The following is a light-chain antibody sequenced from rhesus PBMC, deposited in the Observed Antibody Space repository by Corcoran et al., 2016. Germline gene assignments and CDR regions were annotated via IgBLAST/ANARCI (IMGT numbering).Light chain of an antibody. CDR3: QQRNSYPLT. CDR2: DAT. V-gene: IGKV1-38*01. CDR1: QGISSH. J-gene: IGKJ4*01. Sequence: DIQLTQSPSSLSASVGDRVTITCRASQGISSHLAWYQQKPGKAPKLLIYDATNLQSGVPSRFSGSGTWTDITLTISSLRPEDFAVYYCQQRNSYPLTFGGGTKVEIK.